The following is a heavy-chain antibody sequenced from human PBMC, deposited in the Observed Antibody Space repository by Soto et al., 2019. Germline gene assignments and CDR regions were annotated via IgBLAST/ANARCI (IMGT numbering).Heavy chain of an antibody. V-gene: IGHV3-48*01. J-gene: IGHJ6*04. CDR3: TRELPGYMDV. CDR2: INPSGGTI. D-gene: IGHD2-15*01. CDR1: WLTVTTYS. Sequence: CGSLKLSCAPSWLTVTTYSMNWVRQAPGKGLEWLSYINPSGGTIYYAGSVKGRFTISRDNAKNSLCLQMSSLRADDTAVYYCTRELPGYMDVWGKGT.